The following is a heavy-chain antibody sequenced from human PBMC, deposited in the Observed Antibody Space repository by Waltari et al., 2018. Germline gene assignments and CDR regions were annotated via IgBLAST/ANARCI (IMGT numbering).Heavy chain of an antibody. CDR3: ANYGQLPSNGDY. CDR2: ISGPAHET. V-gene: IGHV3-23*01. CDR1: GFTFGNSY. Sequence: EVRLLESGGALVQPGGSVSLPCAASGFTFGNSYMNWVRQAPGRGLEWVSTISGPAHETVYADSVKGRFTISRDNSKTTLYLQMNSLRVEDTAMYYCANYGQLPSNGDYWGQGTLVTVSS. J-gene: IGHJ4*02. D-gene: IGHD1-1*01.